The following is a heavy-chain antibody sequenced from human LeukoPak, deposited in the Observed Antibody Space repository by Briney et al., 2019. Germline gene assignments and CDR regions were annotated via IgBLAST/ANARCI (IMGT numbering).Heavy chain of an antibody. V-gene: IGHV4-61*02. J-gene: IGHJ4*02. CDR3: ARVNEHSSSEPFDY. D-gene: IGHD6-6*01. CDR1: GGSISSGSYY. CDR2: IYTSGST. Sequence: SQTLSLTCTVSGGSISSGSYYWSWIRQPAGKGLEWIGRIYTSGSTNYNPSLKSRVTISVDTSKNQFSLKLSSVTAADTAVYYCARVNEHSSSEPFDYWGQGTLVTVPS.